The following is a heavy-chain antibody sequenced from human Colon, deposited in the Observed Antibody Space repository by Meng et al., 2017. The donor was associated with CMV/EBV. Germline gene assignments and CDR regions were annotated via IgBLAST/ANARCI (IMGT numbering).Heavy chain of an antibody. D-gene: IGHD1-1*01. Sequence: QVLLVQCGAEVKKPGASVKVSCKASGYTFTSYYIHWGRQAPGQGLEWVGCMLPKTGALDYAQKFRGRITLTTDTYITTAYMELSGLTSDDTVVYYCIRENWYYDYWGLGTLVTVSS. J-gene: IGHJ4*02. CDR3: IRENWYYDY. V-gene: IGHV1-2*02. CDR1: GYTFTSYY. CDR2: MLPKTGAL.